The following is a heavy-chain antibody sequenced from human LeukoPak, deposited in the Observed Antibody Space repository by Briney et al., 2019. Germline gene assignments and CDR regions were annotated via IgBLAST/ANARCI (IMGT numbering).Heavy chain of an antibody. CDR3: ARSSGIPWFDP. CDR1: GYSISSGYY. Sequence: PSETLSLTCTVSGYSISSGYYWSWIRQPAGKGLEWIGRIYTSGSTNYNPSLKSRVTMSVDTSKNQFSLKLSSVTAADTAVYYCARSSGIPWFDPWGQRTLVTVSS. V-gene: IGHV4-4*07. CDR2: IYTSGST. J-gene: IGHJ5*02. D-gene: IGHD3-10*01.